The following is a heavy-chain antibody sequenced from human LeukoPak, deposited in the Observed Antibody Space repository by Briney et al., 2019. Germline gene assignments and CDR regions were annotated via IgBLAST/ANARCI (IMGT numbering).Heavy chain of an antibody. CDR3: ARLVYGSGSYSEGYFDN. D-gene: IGHD3-10*01. V-gene: IGHV5-51*01. J-gene: IGHJ4*02. CDR2: TYPGDSDT. CDR1: GYSFSIYW. Sequence: GESLKISCQGSGYSFSIYWIGWVRQMPGKGLEWMGITYPGDSDTRYSPSFQGQVTISADKSISTGYLQWSSLKASDTAMYYCARLVYGSGSYSEGYFDNWGQGTLVTVSS.